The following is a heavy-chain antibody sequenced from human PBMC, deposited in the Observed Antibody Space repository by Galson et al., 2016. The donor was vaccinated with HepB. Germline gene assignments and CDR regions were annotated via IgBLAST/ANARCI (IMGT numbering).Heavy chain of an antibody. CDR3: ARVREQQLLDAFDI. J-gene: IGHJ3*02. D-gene: IGHD6-13*01. CDR1: GFTFNGYN. Sequence: SLRLSCAGSGFTFNGYNMNWVRQAPGEGPEWVSSISSGSGYIYYADSVKGRFTISRDNFKNSLYLQMNSLRAEDTALYYCARVREQQLLDAFDIWGQGTMVTVSS. V-gene: IGHV3-21*01. CDR2: ISSGSGYI.